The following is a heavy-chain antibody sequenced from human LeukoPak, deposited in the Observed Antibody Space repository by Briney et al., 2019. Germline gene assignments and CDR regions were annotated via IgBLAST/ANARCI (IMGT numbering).Heavy chain of an antibody. Sequence: VGSLRLSCVGSALALRNYHVTWVRHGPGKGVAWVADIHESGDSHYQDPVTSRFTISKENAKHSVYLQMNSLRADDTGVYYCAATGGWGQGTLVAVSS. CDR2: IHESGDS. CDR1: ALALRNYH. J-gene: IGHJ4*02. CDR3: AATGG. D-gene: IGHD1-1*01. V-gene: IGHV3-69-1*02.